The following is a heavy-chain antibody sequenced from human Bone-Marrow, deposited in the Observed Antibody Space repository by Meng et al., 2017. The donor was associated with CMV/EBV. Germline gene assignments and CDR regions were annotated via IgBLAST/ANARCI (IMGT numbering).Heavy chain of an antibody. V-gene: IGHV3-7*01. Sequence: GGSLRLSCAASGFTFSSYWMSWVRQAPGKGLEWVANIKQDGTEKYYVDSARGRFTISRDNAKTSLCLQMINLRAEDTAIYYCARDKDVGPSVFPYWGQGTLVTVSS. CDR1: GFTFSSYW. CDR3: ARDKDVGPSVFPY. J-gene: IGHJ4*02. D-gene: IGHD1-26*01. CDR2: IKQDGTEK.